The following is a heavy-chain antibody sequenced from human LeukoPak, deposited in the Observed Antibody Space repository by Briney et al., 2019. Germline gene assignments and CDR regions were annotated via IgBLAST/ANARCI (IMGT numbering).Heavy chain of an antibody. CDR3: ARGYYDSSGYVNY. CDR1: GFTFSNYW. V-gene: IGHV3-7*01. D-gene: IGHD3-22*01. J-gene: IGHJ4*02. CDR2: IKDDGSGK. Sequence: GGSLRLSCAAPGFTFSNYWMSWVRQAPGKGLEWVANIKDDGSGKYYVDSLKGRFTISRDNSKNTLYLQMNSLRAEDTAVYYCARGYYDSSGYVNYWGQGTLVTVSS.